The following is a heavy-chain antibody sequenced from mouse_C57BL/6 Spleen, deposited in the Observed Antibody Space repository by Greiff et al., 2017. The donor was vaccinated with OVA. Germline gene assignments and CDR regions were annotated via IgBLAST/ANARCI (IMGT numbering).Heavy chain of an antibody. Sequence: VQLQQPGAELVRPGTSVKLSCKASGYTFTSYWMHWVKQRPGQGLEWIGVIDPSDSYTNYNQKFKGKATLTVDTSSSTAYMQLSSLTSEDSAVYDCARSVTTVPFAYWGQGTLVTVSA. CDR3: ARSVTTVPFAY. CDR2: IDPSDSYT. V-gene: IGHV1-59*01. J-gene: IGHJ3*01. CDR1: GYTFTSYW. D-gene: IGHD1-1*01.